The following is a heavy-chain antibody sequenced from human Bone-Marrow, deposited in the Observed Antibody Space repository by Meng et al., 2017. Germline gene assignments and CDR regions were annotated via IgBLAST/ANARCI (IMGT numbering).Heavy chain of an antibody. V-gene: IGHV3-13*01. D-gene: IGHD3-22*01. J-gene: IGHJ3*02. CDR3: AKDLLYDSSGYTSPGMAAFDI. CDR2: IGTAGDT. CDR1: GFTFSSYD. Sequence: GESLKISCAASGFTFSSYDMHWVRQATGKGLEWVSAIGTAGDTYYPGSAKGRFTISRDNSKNTLYLQMNSLRAEDTAVYYCAKDLLYDSSGYTSPGMAAFDIWGQGTMVTVSS.